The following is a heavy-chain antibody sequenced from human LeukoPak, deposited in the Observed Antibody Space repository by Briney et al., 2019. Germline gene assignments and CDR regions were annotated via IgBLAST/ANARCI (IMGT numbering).Heavy chain of an antibody. CDR3: AKDANYLRSSGYLVPIDF. CDR1: GFTFSRNA. CDR2: ISVNGLGT. Sequence: VRSLRLSCAASGFTFSRNAMNWVRQAPGKGLEWVAAISVNGLGTYYADSVKGRFNISRDNSRNTLYLQMNSLRIEDTAFYYCAKDANYLRSSGYLVPIDFWGQGTLVTVSS. V-gene: IGHV3-23*01. D-gene: IGHD3-22*01. J-gene: IGHJ4*02.